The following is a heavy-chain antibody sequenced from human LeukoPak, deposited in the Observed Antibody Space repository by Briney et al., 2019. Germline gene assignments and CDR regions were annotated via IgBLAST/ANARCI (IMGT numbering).Heavy chain of an antibody. CDR2: TNHSGST. V-gene: IGHV4-34*01. D-gene: IGHD3-16*02. J-gene: IGHJ4*02. Sequence: SETLSLTCAVYGGSFSGYYWSWIRQPPGKGLEWIGETNHSGSTNYNPSLKSRVTISVDTSKNQFSLKLSSVTAADTAVYYCARGQLRAGDYVWGSYRYYFDYWGQGTLVTVSS. CDR1: GGSFSGYY. CDR3: ARGQLRAGDYVWGSYRYYFDY.